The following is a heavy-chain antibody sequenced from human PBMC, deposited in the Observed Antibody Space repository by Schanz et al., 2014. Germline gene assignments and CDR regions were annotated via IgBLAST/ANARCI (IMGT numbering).Heavy chain of an antibody. V-gene: IGHV1-8*01. CDR3: ARDRRRYCSTASCLHDNWFDP. Sequence: QGQLVQSGAEVKRPGASVRVSCKASGYTFTSYDFNWVRQAPGQGLEWMGWMNPDSGNTGYAQKFQGRVTMTRNTSISTAYMELSSLRSDDTAVYYCARDRRRYCSTASCLHDNWFDPWGQGTLVIVSS. CDR2: MNPDSGNT. J-gene: IGHJ5*02. D-gene: IGHD2-2*01. CDR1: GYTFTSYD.